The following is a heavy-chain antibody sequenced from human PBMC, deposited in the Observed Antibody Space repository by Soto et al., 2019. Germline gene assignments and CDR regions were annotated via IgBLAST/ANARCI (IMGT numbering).Heavy chain of an antibody. V-gene: IGHV3-48*01. D-gene: IGHD7-27*01. Sequence: PGKGLEWVSYISSSSSVIDYADSVKGRFTVSRDNARNSLYLQINSLRAEDTAVYYCARDLSWGSNWYYYMDVWGKGTPVTVSS. CDR2: ISSSSSVI. J-gene: IGHJ6*03. CDR3: ARDLSWGSNWYYYMDV.